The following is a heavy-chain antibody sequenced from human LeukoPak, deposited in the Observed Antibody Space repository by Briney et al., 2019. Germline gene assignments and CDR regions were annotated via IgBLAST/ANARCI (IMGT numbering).Heavy chain of an antibody. CDR3: ARIGSSSGYYYYYMDV. CDR1: GASISSYY. CDR2: IYYSGST. J-gene: IGHJ6*03. V-gene: IGHV4-59*01. Sequence: SETLSLTCTVSGASISSYYWSWIRQPPGKGLEWIGYIYYSGSTNYNPSLKSRVTISVDTSKNQFSLKLSSVTAADTAVYYCARIGSSSGYYYYYMDVWGKGTTVTVSS. D-gene: IGHD6-6*01.